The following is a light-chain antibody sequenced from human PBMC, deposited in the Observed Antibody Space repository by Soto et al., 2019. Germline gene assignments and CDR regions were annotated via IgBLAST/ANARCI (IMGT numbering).Light chain of an antibody. Sequence: EIVLTQSPGTLSLSPGERATLSCRASQSVSSSYLAWYQQKPGQAPRLLIYDASARATGIPDRFSGSGSGTAFTLTISRLEPGDFAVYYCQQYDNSLYTFGQGTKLEIK. V-gene: IGKV3-20*01. CDR1: QSVSSSY. J-gene: IGKJ2*01. CDR3: QQYDNSLYT. CDR2: DAS.